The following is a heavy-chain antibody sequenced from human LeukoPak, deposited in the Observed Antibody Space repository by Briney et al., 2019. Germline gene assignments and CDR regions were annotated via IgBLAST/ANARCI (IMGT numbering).Heavy chain of an antibody. D-gene: IGHD6-13*01. CDR2: IYGGVST. CDR1: GFIVSSNY. J-gene: IGHJ4*02. V-gene: IGHV3-53*01. CDR3: ARSDGIAAAGPFDY. Sequence: GGSLRLSCAVSGFIVSSNYMSWVRQAPGKGLEWVSVIYGGVSTSYADSVKGRFTTSRDNSKNTLYLQMNSLRAEDTAVYYCARSDGIAAAGPFDYWGQGTLVTVSS.